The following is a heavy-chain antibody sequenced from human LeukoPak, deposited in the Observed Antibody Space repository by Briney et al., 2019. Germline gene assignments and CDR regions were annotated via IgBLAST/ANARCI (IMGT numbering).Heavy chain of an antibody. CDR3: AREWRGSSSWYARY. CDR2: INSDGSST. D-gene: IGHD6-13*01. V-gene: IGHV3-74*01. CDR1: GFTFSSYW. J-gene: IGHJ4*02. Sequence: PGGSLRLSCAASGFTFSSYWMHWVRQAPGKGLVWVSRINSDGSSTSYADSVKGRFTIPRDNAKNTLYLQMNSLRAEDTAVYYGAREWRGSSSWYARYWGQGILVTVSS.